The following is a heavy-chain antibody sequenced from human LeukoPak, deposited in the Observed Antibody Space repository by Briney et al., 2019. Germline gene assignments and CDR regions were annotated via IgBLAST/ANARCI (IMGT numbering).Heavy chain of an antibody. CDR2: IYYSGTT. V-gene: IGHV4-39*01. CDR1: GDSISSSNYY. D-gene: IGHD6-13*01. Sequence: SSETLSLTCTVSGDSISSSNYYWDWVRQPPGKGLEWIGSIYYSGTTYYTPSLKSRVTMSVDMSKNQFSLKLSSVTAADTAVYYCARLLRWVYYFDYWGQGTLVTVSS. J-gene: IGHJ4*02. CDR3: ARLLRWVYYFDY.